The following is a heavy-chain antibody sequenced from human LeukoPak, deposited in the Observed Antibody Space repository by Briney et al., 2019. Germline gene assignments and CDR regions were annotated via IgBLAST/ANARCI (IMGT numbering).Heavy chain of an antibody. V-gene: IGHV1-18*01. D-gene: IGHD3-10*01. CDR3: ARGLNPRYDSGRLDYYYGMDV. CDR2: ISAYNGNT. CDR1: GYTFTSYG. Sequence: ASVKVSCKASGYTFTSYGISWVRQAPGQGLEWMGWISAYNGNTNYAQKLQGRVTMTTDTSTSTAYMELRSLRSDDTAVYYCARGLNPRYDSGRLDYYYGMDVWGQGTTVTVSS. J-gene: IGHJ6*02.